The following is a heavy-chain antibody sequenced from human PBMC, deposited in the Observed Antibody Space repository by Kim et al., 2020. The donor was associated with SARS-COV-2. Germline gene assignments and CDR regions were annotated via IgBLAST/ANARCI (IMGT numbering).Heavy chain of an antibody. CDR1: GGSISSYY. Sequence: SETLSLTCTVSGGSISSYYWSWIRQPPGKGLEWIGYIYYSGSTNYNPSLKSRVTISVDTSKNQFSLKLSSVTAADTAVYYCARSIGYSSGWYRDYYFDYWGQGTLVTVSS. CDR2: IYYSGST. J-gene: IGHJ4*02. V-gene: IGHV4-59*01. D-gene: IGHD6-19*01. CDR3: ARSIGYSSGWYRDYYFDY.